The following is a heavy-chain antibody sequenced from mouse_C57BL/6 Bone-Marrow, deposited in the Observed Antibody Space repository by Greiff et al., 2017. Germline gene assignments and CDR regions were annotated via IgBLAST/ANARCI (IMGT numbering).Heavy chain of an antibody. J-gene: IGHJ2*01. Sequence: VKDRFTISRDDSESMLYLQMNNLKTEDTAMYYCVREGHDYDEGGFDYWGQGTTLTVSS. V-gene: IGHV10-1*01. CDR3: VREGHDYDEGGFDY. D-gene: IGHD2-4*01.